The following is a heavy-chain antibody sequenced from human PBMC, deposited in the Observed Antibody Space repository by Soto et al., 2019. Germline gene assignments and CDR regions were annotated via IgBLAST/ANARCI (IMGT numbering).Heavy chain of an antibody. J-gene: IGHJ3*02. V-gene: IGHV3-30-3*01. CDR1: GFTFSSYA. CDR3: AREQNGVVVVISGGNAFDI. CDR2: ISYDGSNK. Sequence: GGSLRLSCAASGFTFSSYAMHWVRQAPGKGLEWVAVISYDGSNKYYADSVKGRFTISRDNSKNTLYLQMNSLRAEDTAVYYCAREQNGVVVVISGGNAFDIWGQGTMVTVSS. D-gene: IGHD3-22*01.